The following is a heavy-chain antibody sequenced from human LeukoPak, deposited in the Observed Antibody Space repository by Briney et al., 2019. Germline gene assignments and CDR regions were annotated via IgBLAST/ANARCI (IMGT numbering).Heavy chain of an antibody. CDR1: GFTFSNYG. Sequence: PGRSLRLSCAASGFTFSNYGMHWVRQAPGKGLEWVAVISYDGSDKYYGDSVKGRFTISRDNSKNTLYLQMNSLRAEDTAVYYCAKDEIGAVAGLLDYWGQGILVTVSS. CDR2: ISYDGSDK. D-gene: IGHD6-19*01. CDR3: AKDEIGAVAGLLDY. J-gene: IGHJ4*02. V-gene: IGHV3-30*18.